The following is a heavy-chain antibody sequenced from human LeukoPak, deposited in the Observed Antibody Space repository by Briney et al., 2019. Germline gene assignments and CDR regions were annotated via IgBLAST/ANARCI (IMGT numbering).Heavy chain of an antibody. Sequence: GGSLRPSCAASGFTFSSYAMSWVRQAPGKGLEWVSAISGSGGSTYYADSVKGRFTISRDNSKNTLYLQMNSLRVEDTAVYYCAKGGEWPNYYFDYWGQGTLVTVSS. CDR3: AKGGEWPNYYFDY. CDR1: GFTFSSYA. J-gene: IGHJ4*02. D-gene: IGHD3-10*01. V-gene: IGHV3-23*01. CDR2: ISGSGGST.